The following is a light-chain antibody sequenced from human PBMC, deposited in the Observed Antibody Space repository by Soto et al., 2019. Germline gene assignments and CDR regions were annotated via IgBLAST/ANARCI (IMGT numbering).Light chain of an antibody. CDR2: DVS. Sequence: QSVLTQPRSVSGSPGQSVTISCTGTSSDVGGYNYVSWYQQHPGKAPKLMIYDVSKRPSGVPDRFSGSKSGNTASLTISGLQAEDEADYYCCSYAGTYTYVFATWTKVTVL. V-gene: IGLV2-11*01. CDR1: SSDVGGYNY. CDR3: CSYAGTYTYV. J-gene: IGLJ1*01.